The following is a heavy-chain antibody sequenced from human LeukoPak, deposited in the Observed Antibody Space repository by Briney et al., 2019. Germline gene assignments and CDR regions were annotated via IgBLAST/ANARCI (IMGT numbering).Heavy chain of an antibody. CDR1: GGSINSSSYY. V-gene: IGHV4-39*07. CDR2: IYNSGSP. J-gene: IGHJ3*02. D-gene: IGHD1-26*01. Sequence: SETLSLTCTVSGGSINSSSYYWGWIRQPPGKGLEWIGYIYNSGSPYLNPSLKSRVTISIDRSKNQFSLKLSSVTAADTAVYYCARGVGFDAFDIWGQGTMVTVSS. CDR3: ARGVGFDAFDI.